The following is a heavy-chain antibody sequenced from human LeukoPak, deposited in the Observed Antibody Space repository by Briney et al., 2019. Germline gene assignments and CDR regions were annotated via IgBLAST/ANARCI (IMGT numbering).Heavy chain of an antibody. J-gene: IGHJ4*02. D-gene: IGHD4-23*01. CDR3: ARSEGGNSEGGYYFDY. Sequence: ASVKVSCTASGGTFSSYAISWVRQAPGQGLEWMGGIIPIFGTANYAQKFQGRVTITADESTSTAYMERSSLRSEDTAVYYCARSEGGNSEGGYYFDYWGQGTLVTVSS. CDR2: IIPIFGTA. V-gene: IGHV1-69*13. CDR1: GGTFSSYA.